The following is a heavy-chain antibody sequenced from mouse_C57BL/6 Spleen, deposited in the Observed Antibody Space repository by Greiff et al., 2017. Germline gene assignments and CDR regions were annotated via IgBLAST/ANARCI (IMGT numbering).Heavy chain of an antibody. CDR3: ERKDDGYYVGFAY. CDR2: IHPNSGST. D-gene: IGHD2-3*01. V-gene: IGHV1-64*01. CDR1: GYTFTSYW. Sequence: QVQLQQPGAELVKPGASVKLSCKASGYTFTSYWMHWVKQRPGQGLEWIGMIHPNSGSTNYNEKFKSKATLTVDKSSSTAYMQLSSLTSEDSAVYYGERKDDGYYVGFAYWGQGTLVTVSA. J-gene: IGHJ3*01.